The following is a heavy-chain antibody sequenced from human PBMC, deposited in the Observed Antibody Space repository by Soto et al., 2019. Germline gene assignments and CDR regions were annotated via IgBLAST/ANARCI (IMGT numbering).Heavy chain of an antibody. Sequence: QVQLVESGGSVVQPGRSLRLSCAASGFTFSTYAIHWVRQAPGKGLEWVAVISPNERNTYYVDSVKGRFTISRDSAKNTAYLQMNSRRAEDTAWYFCAAHEMGALNYWGHGTLVNVAS. CDR3: AAHEMGALNY. CDR1: GFTFSTYA. V-gene: IGHV3-30-3*01. J-gene: IGHJ4*01. D-gene: IGHD3-16*01. CDR2: ISPNERNT.